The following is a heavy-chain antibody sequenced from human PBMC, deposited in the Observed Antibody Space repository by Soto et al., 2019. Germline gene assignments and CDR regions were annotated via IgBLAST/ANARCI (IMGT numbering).Heavy chain of an antibody. CDR2: IHHSGYT. V-gene: IGHV4-34*01. J-gene: IGHJ5*02. D-gene: IGHD3-3*01. CDR1: RGSFSRYS. Sequence: PSETLSLTFAVYRGSFSRYSWNWIRQPPGKGLDWIGEIHHSGYTNYNPSLKSPVTISVDTSKNQSSLRLTSGPAADTAVYYCARVRDWLDPWGQGTLVTVSS. CDR3: ARVRDWLDP.